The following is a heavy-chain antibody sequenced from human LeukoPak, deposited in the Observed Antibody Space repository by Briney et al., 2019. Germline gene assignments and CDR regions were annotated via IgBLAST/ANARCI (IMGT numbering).Heavy chain of an antibody. CDR2: ISGGGEIT. V-gene: IGHV3-23*01. CDR1: GFTISSYA. J-gene: IGHJ6*04. CDR3: AELGITMIGGV. D-gene: IGHD3-10*02. Sequence: GGSLRLSCAASGFTISSYAMSWVRQAPGKGLEWVSVISGGGEITYYADSVKGRSTISRDNAKNSLYLQMNSLRAEDTAVYYCAELGITMIGGVWGKGTTVTISS.